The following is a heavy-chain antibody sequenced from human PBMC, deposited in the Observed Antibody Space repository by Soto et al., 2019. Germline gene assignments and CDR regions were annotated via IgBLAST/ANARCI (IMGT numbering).Heavy chain of an antibody. Sequence: SVTLSLTWAVDGGSIIGYSWSWIRQPPGKGLEWIGEINHSGSTNYNPSLKSRVTISVDRSKNQFSLKLSSVTAADTAVYYCARVPDRWGQGTLVTVSS. CDR1: GGSIIGYS. V-gene: IGHV4-34*01. CDR2: INHSGST. J-gene: IGHJ5*02. CDR3: ARVPDR. D-gene: IGHD2-2*01.